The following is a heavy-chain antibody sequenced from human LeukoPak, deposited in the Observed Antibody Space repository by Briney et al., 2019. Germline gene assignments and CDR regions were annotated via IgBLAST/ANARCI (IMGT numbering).Heavy chain of an antibody. Sequence: GESLRISCNGSGYNFTNYWNSWVRQMPGKGLEWMGTIDPSDSYNNYSPSFQGHVTISADKSISTAYLQWSSLKASDTAMYYCARAYSRSRFDYWGQGTLVSVSS. J-gene: IGHJ4*02. CDR3: ARAYSRSRFDY. V-gene: IGHV5-10-1*01. CDR2: IDPSDSYN. CDR1: GYNFTNYW. D-gene: IGHD6-6*01.